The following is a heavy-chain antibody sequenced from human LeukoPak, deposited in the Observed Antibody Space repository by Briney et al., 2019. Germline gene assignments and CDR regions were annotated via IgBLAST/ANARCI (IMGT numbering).Heavy chain of an antibody. J-gene: IGHJ4*02. D-gene: IGHD6-13*01. CDR1: GLKFSYSD. CDR3: ARGVAAAGTWSFDY. CDR2: ISYDGSNK. V-gene: IGHV3-30*03. Sequence: AGGSLRLSCAASGLKFSYSDMHWVPQAPGKGLQWVALISYDGSNKDYVDSVKGRFTISRDNSRNTLYLQMNSLRPEDTAIYYCARGVAAAGTWSFDYWGQGSLVTVSS.